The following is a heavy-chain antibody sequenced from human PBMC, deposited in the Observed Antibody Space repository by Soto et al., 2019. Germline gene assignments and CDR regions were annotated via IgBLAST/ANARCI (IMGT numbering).Heavy chain of an antibody. CDR2: INPNSGGT. J-gene: IGHJ3*02. CDR3: AIANYGDYDHDAFDI. V-gene: IGHV1-2*04. Sequence: ASVKVSCKASGYTFTGYYMHWVRQAPGQGLEWMGWINPNSGGTNYAQKFQGWVTMTRDTSISTAYMELSRLRSDDTAVYYCAIANYGDYDHDAFDIWGQGPMVTVSS. D-gene: IGHD4-17*01. CDR1: GYTFTGYY.